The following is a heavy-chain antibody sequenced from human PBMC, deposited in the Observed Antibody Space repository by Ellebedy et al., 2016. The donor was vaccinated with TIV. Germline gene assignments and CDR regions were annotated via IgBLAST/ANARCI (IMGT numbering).Heavy chain of an antibody. D-gene: IGHD2-2*01. Sequence: GESLKISCAASGFTFTSYEMNWVRQAPGKGLEWVSYISSSGATIYHAASVKGRFTLSRDNAKNSLYLQMNSLSAEDTALYYCAKGQTASFCYLFDSWGQGTLVTVSS. CDR1: GFTFTSYE. J-gene: IGHJ5*01. CDR2: ISSSGATI. V-gene: IGHV3-48*03. CDR3: AKGQTASFCYLFDS.